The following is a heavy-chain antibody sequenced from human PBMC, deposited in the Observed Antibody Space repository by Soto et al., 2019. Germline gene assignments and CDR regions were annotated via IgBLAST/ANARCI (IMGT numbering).Heavy chain of an antibody. CDR1: GYTFTSYG. CDR2: ISAYNGNT. J-gene: IGHJ5*02. Sequence: QVQLVQSGAEVKKPGASVKVSCKASGYTFTSYGISWVRQAPGQGLEWMGWISAYNGNTNYAQKHQSRVTMTTDTTTSTAYLELRSVRSDDTALYYCARDPPYDVWSGYPYTRMSNWFDPWGQGTLVTVSS. CDR3: ARDPPYDVWSGYPYTRMSNWFDP. V-gene: IGHV1-18*01. D-gene: IGHD3-3*01.